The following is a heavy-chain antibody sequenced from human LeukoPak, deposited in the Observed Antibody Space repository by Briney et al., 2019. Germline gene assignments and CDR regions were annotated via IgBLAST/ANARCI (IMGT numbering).Heavy chain of an antibody. CDR3: ARDGPSRHSYGAPGDY. J-gene: IGHJ4*02. Sequence: GGSLRLSCAASGFTFSSYAMHWVRQAPGKGLEWVSAISGNGGRTYYADSVKGRFTISRDTSKTTLYLQMNSLRAEDTAVYFCARDGPSRHSYGAPGDYWGQGTLVTVPS. CDR2: ISGNGGRT. CDR1: GFTFSSYA. V-gene: IGHV3-23*01. D-gene: IGHD5-18*01.